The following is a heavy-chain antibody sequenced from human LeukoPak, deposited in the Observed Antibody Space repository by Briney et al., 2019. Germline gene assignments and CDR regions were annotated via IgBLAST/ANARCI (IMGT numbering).Heavy chain of an antibody. V-gene: IGHV4-4*07. CDR2: ICTSGST. CDR1: GGSISSYY. D-gene: IGHD6-13*01. J-gene: IGHJ4*02. Sequence: TSETLSLTCTVSGGSISSYYWSWIRQPAGKGLEWIGRICTSGSTNYNPSLKSRVTMSVDTSKNQFSLKLSSVTAADTAVYYCARDPRSSWYDYWGQGTLVTVSS. CDR3: ARDPRSSWYDY.